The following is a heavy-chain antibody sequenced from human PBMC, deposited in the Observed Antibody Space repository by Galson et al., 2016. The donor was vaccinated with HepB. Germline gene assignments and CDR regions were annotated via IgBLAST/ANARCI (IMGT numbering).Heavy chain of an antibody. CDR1: GCTFSSYA. Sequence: SLRLSCAGSGCTFSSYAVNWVRQPPGKRLDWVAAISYDGDKEYSADSLKGRYTISRDNSRNTVYLHMSSLRRDDTAVYYCARGSSAVDATEVGLDYWGQGTLVTVSS. J-gene: IGHJ4*02. V-gene: IGHV3-30-3*01. CDR3: ARGSSAVDATEVGLDY. D-gene: IGHD6-19*01. CDR2: ISYDGDKE.